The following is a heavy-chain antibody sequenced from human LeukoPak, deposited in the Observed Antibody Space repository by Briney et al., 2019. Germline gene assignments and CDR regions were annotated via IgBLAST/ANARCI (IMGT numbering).Heavy chain of an antibody. D-gene: IGHD2-2*01. Sequence: ASMKVSCKASGYIFTDYYLHWVRQAPGQGLEWMGWINPNSGGTNSAQKFQGRVTMTTDTSISTAYMELSSLRSDDTAVYYCARDLTSIVVVPAGWLDPWGQGTLVTVSS. J-gene: IGHJ5*02. CDR1: GYIFTDYY. CDR3: ARDLTSIVVVPAGWLDP. V-gene: IGHV1-2*02. CDR2: INPNSGGT.